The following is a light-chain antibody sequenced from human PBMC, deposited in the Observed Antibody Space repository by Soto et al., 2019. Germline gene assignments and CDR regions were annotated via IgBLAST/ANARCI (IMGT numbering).Light chain of an antibody. CDR1: QAIRND. J-gene: IGKJ1*01. V-gene: IGKV1-6*01. CDR3: LQDYNYPWT. Sequence: AIQMTQSPSSLSASVGDRVTITCRASQAIRNDLAWYQQKAGKAPKLLISAASILQSVVPSRFSGRGSGTDFTLTISSLQSEDLATYYCLQDYNYPWTFGQGTKVEI. CDR2: AAS.